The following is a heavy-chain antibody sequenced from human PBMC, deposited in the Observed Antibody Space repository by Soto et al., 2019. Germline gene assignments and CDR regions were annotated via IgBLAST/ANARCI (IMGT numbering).Heavy chain of an antibody. CDR3: AKVRRYSGYEYFXY. Sequence: GGSLRLSCAASGFTFSNYWMHWVRQAPGKGLVWVSRIIGDGTTTAYADSVKGRFTISRDNARNTLYLQMNSLRAEDTAVYYCAKVRRYSGYEYFXYWGQGALVTVSS. J-gene: IGHJ4*02. CDR1: GFTFSNYW. V-gene: IGHV3-74*03. CDR2: IIGDGTTT. D-gene: IGHD5-12*01.